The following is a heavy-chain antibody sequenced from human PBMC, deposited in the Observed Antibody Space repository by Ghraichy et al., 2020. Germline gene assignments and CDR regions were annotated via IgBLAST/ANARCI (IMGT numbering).Heavy chain of an antibody. J-gene: IGHJ4*02. Sequence: ETLSLTCAASRFTFSSYAMSWVRQAPGKGLEWVSTISGSGGSTYYADSVKGRFTISRDNSKNTLYLQMNSLRAEDTAVYYCAKSIVLMVYAIRGSFDYWGQGTLVTVSS. D-gene: IGHD2-8*01. CDR3: AKSIVLMVYAIRGSFDY. CDR1: RFTFSSYA. V-gene: IGHV3-23*01. CDR2: ISGSGGST.